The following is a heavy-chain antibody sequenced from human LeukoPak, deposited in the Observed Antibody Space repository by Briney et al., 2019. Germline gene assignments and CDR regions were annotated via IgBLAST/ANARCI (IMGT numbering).Heavy chain of an antibody. CDR2: IYPGDSDT. J-gene: IGHJ4*02. V-gene: IGHV5-51*01. CDR3: ARLGWVTMVRGVINYFDY. D-gene: IGHD3-10*01. Sequence: GESLKISCKGSGYSFTSYWIGWVRQMPGKGPEWMGIIYPGDSDTRYSPSFQGQVTISADKSISTAYLQWSSLKASDTAMYYCARLGWVTMVRGVINYFDYWGQGTLVTVSS. CDR1: GYSFTSYW.